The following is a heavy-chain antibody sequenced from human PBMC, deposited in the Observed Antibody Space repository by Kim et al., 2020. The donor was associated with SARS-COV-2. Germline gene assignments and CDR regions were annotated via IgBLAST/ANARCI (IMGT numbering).Heavy chain of an antibody. V-gene: IGHV3-30*04. CDR3: ARDYDSSGYYYPPGNAFDI. J-gene: IGHJ3*02. CDR2: ISYDGSNK. D-gene: IGHD3-22*01. Sequence: GGSLRLSCAASGFTFSSSAMHWVRQAPGKGLEWVAVISYDGSNKYYADSVKGRFTISRDNSKNTLYLQMNSLRAEDTAVYYCARDYDSSGYYYPPGNAFDIWGQGTMVTVSS. CDR1: GFTFSSSA.